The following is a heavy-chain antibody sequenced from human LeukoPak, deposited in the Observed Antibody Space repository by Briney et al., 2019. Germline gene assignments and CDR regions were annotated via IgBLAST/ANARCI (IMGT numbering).Heavy chain of an antibody. V-gene: IGHV3-9*03. CDR2: IGGGSGSV. D-gene: IGHD3-3*01. J-gene: IGHJ4*02. CDR3: AKDGGGLVDTGYITD. Sequence: GGSLTLSCAASGFTFGYYAMHWVRQAPGKGLEWVSGIGGGSGSVVYADSVKGRFTISRDNAKNSLYLQMNNLRAEDVAFYYCAKDGGGLVDTGYITDWGEGTLVTLSS. CDR1: GFTFGYYA.